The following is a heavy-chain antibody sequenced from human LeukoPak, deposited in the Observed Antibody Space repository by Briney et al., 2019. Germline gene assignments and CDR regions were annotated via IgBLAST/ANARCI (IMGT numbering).Heavy chain of an antibody. D-gene: IGHD2-21*01. CDR1: GGSLSNSN. V-gene: IGHV4-59*01. CDR3: ARGFSIAKNAGVFDM. J-gene: IGHJ3*02. Sequence: SETLSLTSTVSGGSLSNSNGSWIPQPPGKGRGWMGYIFFIGSTNYSPSLKSRVNISEDTSKNQFSMKLSSVSAADTAVYYCARGFSIAKNAGVFDMWGQGTMVTVSS. CDR2: IFFIGST.